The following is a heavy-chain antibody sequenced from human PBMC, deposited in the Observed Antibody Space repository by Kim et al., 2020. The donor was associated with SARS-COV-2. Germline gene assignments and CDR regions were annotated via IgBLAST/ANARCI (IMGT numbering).Heavy chain of an antibody. D-gene: IGHD3-3*01. CDR1: GYSFTSYW. CDR3: ARNVAYYDFWSGPDY. V-gene: IGHV5-51*01. CDR2: IYPGDSDT. Sequence: GESLQISCKGSGYSFTSYWIGWVRQMPGKGLEWMGIIYPGDSDTRYSPSFQGQVTISADKSISTAYLQWSSLKASDTAMYYCARNVAYYDFWSGPDYWGQGTLVTVSS. J-gene: IGHJ4*02.